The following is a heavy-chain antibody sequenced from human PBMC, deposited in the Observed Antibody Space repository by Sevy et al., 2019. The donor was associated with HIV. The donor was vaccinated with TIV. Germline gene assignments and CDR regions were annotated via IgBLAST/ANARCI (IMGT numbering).Heavy chain of an antibody. J-gene: IGHJ4*02. Sequence: ASVKVSCKASGYTFTNYYMHWARQAPGQGFEWMGVINLSDENPVYAQNFKGRVTMTRDTSTSTVNMELKNLRSEDTAVYYCARGEGGSWSFDYWGQGPLVTVSS. CDR2: INLSDENP. D-gene: IGHD6-13*01. V-gene: IGHV1-46*01. CDR1: GYTFTNYY. CDR3: ARGEGGSWSFDY.